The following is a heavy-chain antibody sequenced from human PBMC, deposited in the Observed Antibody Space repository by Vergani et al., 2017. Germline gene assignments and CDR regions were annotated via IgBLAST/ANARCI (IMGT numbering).Heavy chain of an antibody. J-gene: IGHJ6*03. CDR1: GYTFTSYY. D-gene: IGHD2-2*02. V-gene: IGHV1-46*03. Sequence: QVQLVQSGAEVKKPGASVKVSCKASGYTFTSYYMHWVRQAPGQGLEWMGIINPSGGSTSYAQKFQGRVTMTRDTSTSTVYMELSSLRSEDTAVYYCAREPGGGPNVVPAAIVGGVYMYVWDKGTTVTVSS. CDR3: AREPGGGPNVVPAAIVGGVYMYV. CDR2: INPSGGST.